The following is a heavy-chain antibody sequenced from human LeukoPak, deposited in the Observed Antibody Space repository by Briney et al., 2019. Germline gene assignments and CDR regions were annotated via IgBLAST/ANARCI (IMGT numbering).Heavy chain of an antibody. J-gene: IGHJ4*02. CDR2: IYSGGST. V-gene: IGHV3-53*01. CDR3: ARVLPSDY. Sequence: GGSLRLSCAASGFTVSSNYMNWVRQAPGKGLEWVSVIYSGGSTYYADSVKGRFTISRDNAKNTLYLQMNSLRAEDTAVYYCARVLPSDYWGQGTLVTVSS. CDR1: GFTVSSNY.